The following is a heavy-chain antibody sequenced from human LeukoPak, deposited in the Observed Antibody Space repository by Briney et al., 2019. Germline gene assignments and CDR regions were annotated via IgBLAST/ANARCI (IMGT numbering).Heavy chain of an antibody. J-gene: IGHJ4*02. CDR1: GGSISSGDYY. V-gene: IGHV4-31*03. CDR3: ARGIAVAGPFDY. Sequence: SETLSLTCTVSGGSISSGDYYWSWIRQHPGKGLEWIGSIYYSGSTYYNPSLKSRVTISVDTSKNQFSLKLSSVTAADTAVYYCARGIAVAGPFDYWGQGTLVTVSS. D-gene: IGHD6-19*01. CDR2: IYYSGST.